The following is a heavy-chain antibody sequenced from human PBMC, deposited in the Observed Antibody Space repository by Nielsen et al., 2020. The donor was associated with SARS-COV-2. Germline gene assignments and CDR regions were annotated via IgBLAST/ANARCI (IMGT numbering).Heavy chain of an antibody. CDR2: ISYDGSKQ. CDR3: ARTPEDYYYGMDV. V-gene: IGHV3-30*04. CDR1: GFTFSLYA. J-gene: IGHJ6*02. Sequence: GESLKISCAASGFTFSLYAIHWVRQTPGKGLEWVSVISYDGSKQYYADSVKGRFTISRDNSQNTLFLQMNNLRADDTAVYYCARTPEDYYYGMDVWGQGTTVTVSS.